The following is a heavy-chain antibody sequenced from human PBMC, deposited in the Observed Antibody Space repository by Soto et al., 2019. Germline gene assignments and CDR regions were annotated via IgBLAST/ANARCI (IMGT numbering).Heavy chain of an antibody. CDR1: GGTFSSYA. D-gene: IGHD3-22*01. CDR3: ASPHYDSSGYYYNY. Sequence: GASVKVSCKASGGTFSSYAISWVRQAPGQGLEWMGGIIPIFGTANYAQKFQGRVTITADESTSTAYMELSSLRSEDTAVYCCASPHYDSSGYYYNYWGQGTLVTVSS. V-gene: IGHV1-69*13. J-gene: IGHJ4*02. CDR2: IIPIFGTA.